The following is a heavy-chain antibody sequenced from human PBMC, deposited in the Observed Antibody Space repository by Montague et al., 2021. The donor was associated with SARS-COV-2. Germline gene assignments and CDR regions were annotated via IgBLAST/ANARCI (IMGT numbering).Heavy chain of an antibody. V-gene: IGHV4-4*07. CDR1: GGSISNYY. CDR2: LYTSGST. Sequence: SETLSITCTVSGGSISNYYWTWIRQPAGKGLEWIGRLYTSGSTTYNPSLKSRVTMSVDTSKNQFSLNVTSVTAADTAIYYCARESGYSSGWRYYYGMDVWGQGTTVTVS. D-gene: IGHD6-19*01. J-gene: IGHJ6*02. CDR3: ARESGYSSGWRYYYGMDV.